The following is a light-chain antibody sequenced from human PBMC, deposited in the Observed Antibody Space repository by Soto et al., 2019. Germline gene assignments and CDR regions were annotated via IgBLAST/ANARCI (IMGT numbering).Light chain of an antibody. CDR1: QSVSSD. J-gene: IGKJ5*01. Sequence: EIVLTQSPGTLSLSRGERATLSCRASQSVSSDLAWYQQRPGQAPRLLIYGASSRATGIPDRFSGSGSGTDFTLTISRLEPEDFAVYYCQQYGSSAITFGQGTRLEIK. CDR2: GAS. V-gene: IGKV3-20*01. CDR3: QQYGSSAIT.